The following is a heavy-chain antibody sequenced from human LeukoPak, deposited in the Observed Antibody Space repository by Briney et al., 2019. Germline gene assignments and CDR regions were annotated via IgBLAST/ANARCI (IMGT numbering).Heavy chain of an antibody. V-gene: IGHV3-30-3*01. CDR1: GFTFGSYG. Sequence: GGSLRLSCAASGFTFGSYGVHWVRQAPGKGLEWVAVISYDGSNKYYADSVKGRFTISRDNAKNSLYLQMNSLRAEDTALYYCAKDRGYSSTSGNWFDPWGQGTLVTVSS. CDR3: AKDRGYSSTSGNWFDP. CDR2: ISYDGSNK. J-gene: IGHJ5*02. D-gene: IGHD6-13*01.